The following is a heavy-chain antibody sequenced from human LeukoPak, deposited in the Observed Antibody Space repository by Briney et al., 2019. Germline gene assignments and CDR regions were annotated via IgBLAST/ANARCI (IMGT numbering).Heavy chain of an antibody. V-gene: IGHV3-43*02. CDR2: ITGDGGST. CDR1: GFTFDDYA. Sequence: GGSLRLSCAASGFTFDDYAMHWVRQAPGKGLEWVSLITGDGGSTYYADSMKGRFTISRENSKNSLYLQMNRLRTEDTALYYCAKGYRSGGSCYYFDYWGQGTLVTVSS. J-gene: IGHJ4*02. CDR3: AKGYRSGGSCYYFDY. D-gene: IGHD2-15*01.